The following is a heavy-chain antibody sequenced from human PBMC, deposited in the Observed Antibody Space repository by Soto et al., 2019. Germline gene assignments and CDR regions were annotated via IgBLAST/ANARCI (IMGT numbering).Heavy chain of an antibody. CDR2: IDPSDSYT. J-gene: IGHJ1*01. V-gene: IGHV5-10-1*01. Sequence: GESLKISCKGSGYSFTNYWISWVRQMPGKGLEWMGRIDPSDSYTNYSPSFQGHVTISADKSTSTAYMELSSLRSEDTAVYYCAREHIAAAGKTYFQHWGQGTLVTVSS. CDR1: GYSFTNYW. CDR3: AREHIAAAGKTYFQH. D-gene: IGHD6-13*01.